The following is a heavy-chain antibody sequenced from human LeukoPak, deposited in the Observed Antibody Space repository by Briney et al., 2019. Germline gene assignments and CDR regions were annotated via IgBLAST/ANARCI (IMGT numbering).Heavy chain of an antibody. CDR1: GGSISSGGYY. Sequence: PSETLSLTCTVSGGSISSGGYYWSWIRQHPGKGLEWIGYIYYSGSTYYNPSLKSRVTISVDTSKNQFSLKLSSVTAADTAVYYCARDVGGDGYYYYYYYMDVWGKGSTVTVSS. J-gene: IGHJ6*03. CDR3: ARDVGGDGYYYYYYYMDV. CDR2: IYYSGST. V-gene: IGHV4-31*03. D-gene: IGHD2-15*01.